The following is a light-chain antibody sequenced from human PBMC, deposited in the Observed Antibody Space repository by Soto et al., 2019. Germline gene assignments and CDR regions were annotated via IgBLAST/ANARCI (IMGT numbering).Light chain of an antibody. CDR1: ESISSW. CDR3: QQYNDKGT. J-gene: IGKJ1*01. Sequence: DIQMTQSLSTLSASVGDRVTITCRASESISSWLAWYQQKPGKAPKLLIYKASSLESGVPSRFSGSGSGTEFTLTISSLQPDDFATYYCQQYNDKGTFGQGTKVEIK. V-gene: IGKV1-5*03. CDR2: KAS.